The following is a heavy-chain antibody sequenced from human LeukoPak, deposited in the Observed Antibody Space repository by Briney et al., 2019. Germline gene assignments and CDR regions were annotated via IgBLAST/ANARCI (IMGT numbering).Heavy chain of an antibody. Sequence: GGSLRLSCAASGFTFSGSAMHWVRQASGKGLEWVGRIRSKANSYATAYAASVKGRFTISRDDSKNTAYLQMNSLKTEDTAVYYCARGSSWYDYWDQGTLVTVSS. CDR1: GFTFSGSA. V-gene: IGHV3-73*01. J-gene: IGHJ4*02. D-gene: IGHD6-13*01. CDR2: IRSKANSYAT. CDR3: ARGSSWYDY.